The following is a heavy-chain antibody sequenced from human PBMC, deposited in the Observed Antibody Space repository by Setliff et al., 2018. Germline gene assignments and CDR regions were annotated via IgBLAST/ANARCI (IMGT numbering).Heavy chain of an antibody. CDR2: IHASGSP. CDR1: GGSITSGSFY. Sequence: SETLSLTCTVSGGSITSGSFYWSWIRQPAGKKLEWIGRIHASGSPDYNPSSKSRVTISRDTSTNQFSLKLGSVTAADTAVYYCARERYFDWFFEDWGHVTLVTVSS. CDR3: ARERYFDWFFED. V-gene: IGHV4-61*02. D-gene: IGHD3-9*01. J-gene: IGHJ4*01.